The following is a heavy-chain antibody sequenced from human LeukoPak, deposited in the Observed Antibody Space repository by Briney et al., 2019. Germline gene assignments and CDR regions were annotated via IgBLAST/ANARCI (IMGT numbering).Heavy chain of an antibody. V-gene: IGHV1-2*04. J-gene: IGHJ4*02. CDR2: INASGNSI. CDR3: ARGGTTARPGDSGDLLFDY. CDR1: GYTFTSYF. D-gene: IGHD2-21*02. Sequence: ASVKVSCKASGYTFTSYFMHWVRQAPGQGLEWMGIINASGNSINYAQKFQGWVTMTRDTSISTAYMELSRLRSDDTAVYYCARGGTTARPGDSGDLLFDYWGQGTLVTVSS.